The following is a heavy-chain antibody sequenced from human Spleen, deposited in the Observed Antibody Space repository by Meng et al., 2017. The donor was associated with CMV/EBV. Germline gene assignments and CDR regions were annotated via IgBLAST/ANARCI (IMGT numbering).Heavy chain of an antibody. J-gene: IGHJ6*02. Sequence: GGSLRLSCAASGFTVSSNYMSWVRQAPGKGLEWVSAISGSGGSTYYADSVKGRFTISRDNSKNTLYLQMSSLRAEDTAIYYCAKDRGYRTYNGLDVWGQGTTVTVSS. CDR1: GFTVSSNY. CDR3: AKDRGYRTYNGLDV. D-gene: IGHD3-10*01. V-gene: IGHV3-23*01. CDR2: ISGSGGST.